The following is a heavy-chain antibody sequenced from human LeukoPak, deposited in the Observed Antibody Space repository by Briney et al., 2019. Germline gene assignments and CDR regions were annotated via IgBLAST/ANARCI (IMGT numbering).Heavy chain of an antibody. CDR3: ARLAVAGTIDY. CDR2: IYYSGST. CDR1: GGSISSSSYY. J-gene: IGHJ4*02. D-gene: IGHD6-19*01. V-gene: IGHV4-39*01. Sequence: PSETLSLTCTVSGGSISSSSYYWGWIRQPPGKGREWNRRIYYSGSTYYNPSLKSRVTISVDTSKNQFSLKLSSVTAADTAVYYCARLAVAGTIDYWGQGTLVTVSS.